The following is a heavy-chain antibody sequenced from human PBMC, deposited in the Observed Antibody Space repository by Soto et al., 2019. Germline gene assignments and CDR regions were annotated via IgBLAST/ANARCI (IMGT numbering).Heavy chain of an antibody. D-gene: IGHD3-22*01. V-gene: IGHV3-23*01. CDR3: AKLMIGVGSTSAFDF. CDR2: ISGSGGST. Sequence: PGGSLRLSCAASPFNFKSYSMTWVRQAPGKGLEWVSSISGSGGSTWYADSVRGRFSISRDNSKNTLYLQMSSLRADDTALYYCAKLMIGVGSTSAFDFWGQGTMVTVSS. J-gene: IGHJ3*01. CDR1: PFNFKSYS.